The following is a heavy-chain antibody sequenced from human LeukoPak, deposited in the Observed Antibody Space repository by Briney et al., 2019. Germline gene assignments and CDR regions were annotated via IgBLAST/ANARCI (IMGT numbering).Heavy chain of an antibody. CDR1: GFTFSSYS. J-gene: IGHJ4*02. Sequence: GGSLRLSCAASGFTFSSYSMNWVRQAPGKGLEWVSSISSSSSYIYYADSVKGRFTISRDNAKNSLYLQMNSLRAEDTAVYYCARDGKPVANDYWGQGTLVTVSS. V-gene: IGHV3-21*01. CDR2: ISSSSSYI. CDR3: ARDGKPVANDY. D-gene: IGHD4-23*01.